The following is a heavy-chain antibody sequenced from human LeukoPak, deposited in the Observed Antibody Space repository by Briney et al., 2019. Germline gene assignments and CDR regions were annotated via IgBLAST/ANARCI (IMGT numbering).Heavy chain of an antibody. V-gene: IGHV4-39*07. CDR1: GGSISSYY. Sequence: PSETLSLTCTVSGGSISSYYWGWLRQPPGKGLEWVGSIYYSGSTYYNPSLKSRVAISADRSKNQFSLKLSSVTAADTAVYYCARDGDSSGWTRSDYWGQGTLVTVS. J-gene: IGHJ4*02. D-gene: IGHD6-19*01. CDR2: IYYSGST. CDR3: ARDGDSSGWTRSDY.